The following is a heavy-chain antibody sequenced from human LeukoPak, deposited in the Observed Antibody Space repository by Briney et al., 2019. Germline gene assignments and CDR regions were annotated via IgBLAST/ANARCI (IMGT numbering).Heavy chain of an antibody. CDR2: IYTSGST. Sequence: PSQTLSLTCTVSGGSISSGTHYWSWIRQPAGKGLEWIGRIYTSGSTNYNPSLKSRVTMSVDTSKNQFSLKLSSVTAADTAVYYCARGGWGGSYSRDAFDIWGQGTMVTVSS. V-gene: IGHV4-61*02. CDR1: GGSISSGTHY. J-gene: IGHJ3*02. D-gene: IGHD1-26*01. CDR3: ARGGWGGSYSRDAFDI.